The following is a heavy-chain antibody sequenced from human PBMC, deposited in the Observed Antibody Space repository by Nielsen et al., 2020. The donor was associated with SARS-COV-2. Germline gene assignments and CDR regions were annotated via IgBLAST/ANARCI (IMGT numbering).Heavy chain of an antibody. Sequence: SETLSLTCTVSGGSIGNYYGSWIRQHLGKGPEWIGYIHYSGRTTYNPSLKGRVTISIDTSKNQFSLKLTSVTAADTAVYYCARPPDTWGQGTLVAVSS. CDR3: ARPPDT. V-gene: IGHV4-59*08. J-gene: IGHJ3*01. CDR2: IHYSGRT. CDR1: GGSIGNYY.